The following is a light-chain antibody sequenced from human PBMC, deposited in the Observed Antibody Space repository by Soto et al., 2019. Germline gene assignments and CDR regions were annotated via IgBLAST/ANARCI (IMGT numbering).Light chain of an antibody. Sequence: DIQMTQSPSALSASVGDRVTITCRASQSLSSYLNWYQQKPGKAPKLLISGVSSLHSGVPSRFSGRGSGTDFTLTISSLQPEDFATYYCQQTYSTPLTFGGGTKVEIK. CDR3: QQTYSTPLT. V-gene: IGKV1-39*01. CDR2: GVS. CDR1: QSLSSY. J-gene: IGKJ4*01.